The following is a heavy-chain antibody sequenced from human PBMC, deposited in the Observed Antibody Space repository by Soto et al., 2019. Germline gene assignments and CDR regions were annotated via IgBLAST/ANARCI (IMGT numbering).Heavy chain of an antibody. CDR3: AKGAFSAVCRWFDP. CDR2: ITANRGAR. V-gene: IGHV3-23*01. Sequence: EVQLLESGGGLVQPGGSLRLSCAASGFTFGNYAMGWVRQAPGKGLEWVSAITANRGARNYADSVKGRFTISRDNSKDTLYLEMNSLRAEDTALYYCAKGAFSAVCRWFDPWGQGTLVTVSS. CDR1: GFTFGNYA. J-gene: IGHJ5*02. D-gene: IGHD3-3*02.